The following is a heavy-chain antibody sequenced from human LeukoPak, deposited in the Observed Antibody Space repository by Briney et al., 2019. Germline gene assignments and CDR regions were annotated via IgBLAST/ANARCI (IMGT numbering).Heavy chain of an antibody. CDR1: GFNFSNYD. D-gene: IGHD2-21*02. Sequence: GGSLRLSCAASGFNFSNYDMHWVRLAPGKGLEWVAFIRYDGSDKYYADSVKGRFTISRDNSKNTLYLQMNSLRTEDTAVYYCAKGDTSWGQGTPVTVSS. CDR2: IRYDGSDK. V-gene: IGHV3-30*02. J-gene: IGHJ5*02. CDR3: AKGDTS.